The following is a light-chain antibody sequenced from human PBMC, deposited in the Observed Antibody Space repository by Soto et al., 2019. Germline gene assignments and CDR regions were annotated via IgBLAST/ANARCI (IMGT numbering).Light chain of an antibody. CDR2: RNN. V-gene: IGLV1-44*01. CDR3: AAWDDSLNGHVV. J-gene: IGLJ2*01. CDR1: SSNIGSNT. Sequence: QSVLTQPPSASGTPGQRVTISCSGTSSNIGSNTVNWYQQLPGTAPNPLIYRNNQRPSVVPDRFSGSKSGTSASLATSGLQSEDEADDYCAAWDDSLNGHVVFGGGTKLTVL.